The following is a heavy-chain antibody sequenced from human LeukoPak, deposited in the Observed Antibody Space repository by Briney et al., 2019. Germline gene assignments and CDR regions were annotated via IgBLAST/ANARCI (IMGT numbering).Heavy chain of an antibody. CDR3: ARDFRGIEVTRMGDY. CDR1: GFISSSYI. CDR2: ISYDGTNT. V-gene: IGHV3-30-3*01. Sequence: GGSLRLSCTASGFISSSYIMHWVRQAPGKGLEWVAAVISYDGTNTYYADSVKGRFTISRDNSKNTVYLQMNSLRAEDTALYFCARDFRGIEVTRMGDYWGQGTRVTVSS. J-gene: IGHJ4*02. D-gene: IGHD3-22*01.